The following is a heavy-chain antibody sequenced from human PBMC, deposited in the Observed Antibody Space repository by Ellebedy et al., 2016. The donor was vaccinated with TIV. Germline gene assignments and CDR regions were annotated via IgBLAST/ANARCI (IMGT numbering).Heavy chain of an antibody. CDR3: ARVSSAGPTARHYFAY. J-gene: IGHJ4*02. CDR2: INHNGG. CDR1: GYTFTSFH. V-gene: IGHV1-46*01. Sequence: ASVKVSCKASGYTFTSFHIHWLRQAPGQGLEWMGIINHNGGVYTPTFDGRVSITRDTSTSTVYMELSSLTSDDTAVYFCARVSSAGPTARHYFAYWGQGTLVTVSS. D-gene: IGHD4-17*01.